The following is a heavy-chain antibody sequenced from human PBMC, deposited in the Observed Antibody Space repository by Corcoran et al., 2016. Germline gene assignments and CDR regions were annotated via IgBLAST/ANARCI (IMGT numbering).Heavy chain of an antibody. D-gene: IGHD5-12*01. CDR2: INAGNGNA. CDR1: GYTFTSYA. Sequence: QVQLVQSGAEVKKPGASVKVSCKASGYTFTSYAIHWVRQAPGQRLEWMAWINAGNGNAKYSQKFQARVTITRDTSASTAYMVGSSLRSEDTAVYYCAGAEGWLQFSKEENFDYWGQGTLVTVSS. CDR3: AGAEGWLQFSKEENFDY. V-gene: IGHV1-3*01. J-gene: IGHJ4*02.